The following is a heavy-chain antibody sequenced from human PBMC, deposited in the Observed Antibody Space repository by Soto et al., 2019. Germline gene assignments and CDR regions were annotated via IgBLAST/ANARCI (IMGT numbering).Heavy chain of an antibody. D-gene: IGHD5-18*01. J-gene: IGHJ4*02. CDR2: ISYDGSNK. Sequence: PGGSLRLSCAASGFTFSSYAMHWVRQAPGKGLEWVAVISYDGSNKYYADSVKGRFTISRDNSKNTLYLQMNSLRAEDTTVYFCARERYSYGYYYFDYWGQGTLVTVSS. V-gene: IGHV3-30-3*01. CDR3: ARERYSYGYYYFDY. CDR1: GFTFSSYA.